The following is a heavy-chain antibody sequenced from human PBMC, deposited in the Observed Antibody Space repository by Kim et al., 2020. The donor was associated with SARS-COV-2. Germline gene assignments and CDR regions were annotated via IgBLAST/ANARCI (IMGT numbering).Heavy chain of an antibody. CDR2: IYYSGST. CDR3: ARGSSGWYRYYFDY. CDR1: GGSISSGDYY. D-gene: IGHD6-19*01. J-gene: IGHJ4*02. Sequence: SETLSLTCTVSGGSISSGDYYWSWIRQPPGKGLEWIGYIYYSGSTYYNPSLKSRVTISVDTSKNQFSLKLSSVTAADTAVYYCARGSSGWYRYYFDYWGQGTLVTVSS. V-gene: IGHV4-30-4*01.